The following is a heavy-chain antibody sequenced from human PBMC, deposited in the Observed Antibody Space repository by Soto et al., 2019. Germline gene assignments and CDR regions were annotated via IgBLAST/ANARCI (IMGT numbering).Heavy chain of an antibody. V-gene: IGHV4-30-2*01. J-gene: IGHJ6*02. CDR1: GGSISSGGYS. CDR2: IYHSGST. Sequence: QLQLQESGSGLVKPSQTLSLTCAVSGGSISSGGYSWSWIRQPPGKGLEWIGYIYHSGSTYYNPSLKSRVTISEDRSKNQFSLKLSSVTAADTAVYYCARARKNYYYGMDVWGQGTTVTVSS. CDR3: ARARKNYYYGMDV.